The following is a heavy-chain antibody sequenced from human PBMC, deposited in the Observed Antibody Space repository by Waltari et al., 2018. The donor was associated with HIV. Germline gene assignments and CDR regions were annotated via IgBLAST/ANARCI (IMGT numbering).Heavy chain of an antibody. V-gene: IGHV1-18*01. J-gene: IGHJ4*02. CDR3: AGVAAARQVDF. Sequence: QVQLVKSGGEVRKPGASVKVSCKTSGYTFTNFGLSWVRQAPGQGLEWMGLIYSRNANYAHKLQSRVTMTTDTSTSTAYMELSNLRSVDTAMYYCAGVAAARQVDFWGQGTLVAVSS. D-gene: IGHD6-13*01. CDR2: IYSRNA. CDR1: GYTFTNFG.